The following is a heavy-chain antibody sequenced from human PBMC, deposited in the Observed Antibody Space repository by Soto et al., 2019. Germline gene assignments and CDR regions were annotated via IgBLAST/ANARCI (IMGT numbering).Heavy chain of an antibody. Sequence: TLYHTCTVSGVSIPNAVYELTWIRPYPGKGLEWVGYIYYTGSTYYNPSLTSRVMMSVDTSKNQFSLKLSSVTAADTAVYYCARQEYGDYVFLDYWGQGTLVTVSS. CDR1: GVSIPNAVYE. V-gene: IGHV4-31*03. CDR3: ARQEYGDYVFLDY. J-gene: IGHJ4*02. CDR2: IYYTGST. D-gene: IGHD4-17*01.